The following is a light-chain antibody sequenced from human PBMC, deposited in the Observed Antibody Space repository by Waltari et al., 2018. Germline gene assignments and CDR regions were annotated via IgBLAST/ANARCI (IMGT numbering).Light chain of an antibody. CDR2: KAS. J-gene: IGKJ1*01. V-gene: IGKV1-5*03. CDR3: QQFDTYPWT. Sequence: DIHSTPSPSTLSASVGDRVTITCRASQDIGTWLAWYQQKPGKAPKLLLYKASRLQSGVPSRFSGRGSGTEFTLTISSLQPEDFATFYCQQFDTYPWTFGQGTKVDIK. CDR1: QDIGTW.